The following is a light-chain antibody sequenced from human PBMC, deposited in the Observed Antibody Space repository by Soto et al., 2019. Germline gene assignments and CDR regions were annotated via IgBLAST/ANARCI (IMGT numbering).Light chain of an antibody. J-gene: IGKJ4*01. CDR2: AAS. CDR1: QSVSTN. CDR3: QQYTDWPALT. V-gene: IGKV3-15*01. Sequence: ETVMTQSPATLSVSPGERATLSCRASQSVSTNLAWYQQKPGQAPRLLIYAASTRATGIPTRFRGSGSGTEFNLTINSLQPEDFAVYYCQQYTDWPALTFGGGTKGE.